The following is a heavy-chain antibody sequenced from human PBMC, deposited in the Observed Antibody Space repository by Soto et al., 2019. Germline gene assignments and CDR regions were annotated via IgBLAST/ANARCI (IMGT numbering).Heavy chain of an antibody. CDR2: INPSTGTT. J-gene: IGHJ4*02. CDR1: GYTFTNDY. CDR3: ARASWDRVRGVKEFDY. V-gene: IGHV1-46*01. D-gene: IGHD3-10*01. Sequence: QVQLVQSGAEVKKPGASVKVSCKASGYTFTNDYMHWVRQAPGQGLEWMGIINPSTGTTSYAQKFKGRVTMTRDTSTGTVHMELGSLRSDDTAVYYCARASWDRVRGVKEFDYWGQGTLVTVSS.